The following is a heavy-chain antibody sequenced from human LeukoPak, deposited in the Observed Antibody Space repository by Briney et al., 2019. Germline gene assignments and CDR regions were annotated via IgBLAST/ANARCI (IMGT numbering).Heavy chain of an antibody. CDR2: IYYSGST. D-gene: IGHD3-10*01. CDR3: ATQGSGYYYYYYMDV. Sequence: SETLSLTCSVSGYSISDGYNWGWIRQPPGKGLEWIGYIYYSGSTNYNPSLKSRVTISVDTSKNQFSLKLSSVTAADAAVYYCATQGSGYYYYYYMDVWGKGTTVTVSS. V-gene: IGHV4-61*08. CDR1: GYSISDGYN. J-gene: IGHJ6*03.